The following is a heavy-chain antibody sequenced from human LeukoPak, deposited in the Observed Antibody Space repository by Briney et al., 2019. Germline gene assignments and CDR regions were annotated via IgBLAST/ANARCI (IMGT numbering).Heavy chain of an antibody. J-gene: IGHJ6*03. CDR2: FDPEDGET. CDR3: ATIASHDFWSGEMNYYYYYMDV. CDR1: GGTFSSYA. Sequence: GASVKVSCKASGGTFSSYAISWVRQAPGQGLEWMGGFDPEDGETIYAQKFQGRVTMTEDTSTDTAYMELSSLRSEDTAVYYCATIASHDFWSGEMNYYYYYMDVWGKGTTVTVSS. V-gene: IGHV1-24*01. D-gene: IGHD3-3*01.